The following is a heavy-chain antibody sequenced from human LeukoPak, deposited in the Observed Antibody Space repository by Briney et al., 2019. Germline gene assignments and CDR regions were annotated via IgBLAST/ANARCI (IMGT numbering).Heavy chain of an antibody. CDR2: ISVSGGST. CDR3: AQGRLGYSYGAFDH. D-gene: IGHD5-18*01. V-gene: IGHV3-23*01. CDR1: VFTYSHYA. Sequence: GGSLRLSCAASVFTYSHYAMRWVRQAPGKGLEWVSVISVSGGSTNFADSVNGRFTRSRDNSKNSLYLQMHSLRVEDTAVYYCAQGRLGYSYGAFDHWGQGTLVTVSS. J-gene: IGHJ4*02.